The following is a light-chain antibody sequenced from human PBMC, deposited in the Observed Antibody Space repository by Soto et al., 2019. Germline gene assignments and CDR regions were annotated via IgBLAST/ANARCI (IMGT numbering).Light chain of an antibody. CDR2: GAS. J-gene: IGKJ1*01. CDR1: QTVRNTY. CDR3: QQYGNSPRT. V-gene: IGKV3-20*01. Sequence: EIVLTQSPGTLSLSPGERATLSCRASQTVRNTYLAWYQEKPGQAPRLLIYGASSRATGIPDRVSGSGSGTAFTLTISRLEPEDIGVYYWQQYGNSPRTFGQGTKVEIK.